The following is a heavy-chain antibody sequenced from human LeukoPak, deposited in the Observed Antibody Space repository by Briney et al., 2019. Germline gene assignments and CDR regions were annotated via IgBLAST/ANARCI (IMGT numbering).Heavy chain of an antibody. D-gene: IGHD3-22*01. J-gene: IGHJ4*02. CDR2: IKEDGSDK. V-gene: IGHV3-7*02. CDR1: GFSFSSYW. Sequence: PGGSLRLSCAASGFSFSSYWMTWVRQAPGKGLEWVANIKEDGSDKYYVDSVKGRFAISRDNARNSLYLQMNSLRAEDTAVYYCARIDSSGNHWGQGTLVTVSS. CDR3: ARIDSSGNH.